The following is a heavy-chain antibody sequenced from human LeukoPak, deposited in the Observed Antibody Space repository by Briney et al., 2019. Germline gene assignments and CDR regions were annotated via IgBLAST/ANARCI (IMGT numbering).Heavy chain of an antibody. CDR3: ARDTRRAPLTAGDY. V-gene: IGHV3-66*02. D-gene: IGHD1-26*01. Sequence: GGSLRLSCTACEFTVSDNYIYWGRQAPGKALEGVSVIYSGGTTYSAGSVKGRFTISKDNSNNTVYLQMNSLSPDDTVMYYCARDTRRAPLTAGDYWGQGTLVTVSS. J-gene: IGHJ4*02. CDR1: EFTVSDNY. CDR2: IYSGGTT.